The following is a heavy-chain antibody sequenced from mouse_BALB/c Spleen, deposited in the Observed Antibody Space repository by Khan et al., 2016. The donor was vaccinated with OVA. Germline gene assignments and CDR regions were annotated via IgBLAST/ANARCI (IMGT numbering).Heavy chain of an antibody. CDR2: IWSDGST. Sequence: QVQLKQSGPGLAAPSQSLSITCTISGFSLTNYGVHWVRQPPGKGLEWLVVIWSDGSTNYNSVLKSRLTITKDNSQSQVFLKMNSIQTDDTAIYFCARQPYYHYNIMDYWGQGTSVTVSS. D-gene: IGHD2-10*01. V-gene: IGHV2-6-1*01. CDR1: GFSLTNYG. J-gene: IGHJ4*01. CDR3: ARQPYYHYNIMDY.